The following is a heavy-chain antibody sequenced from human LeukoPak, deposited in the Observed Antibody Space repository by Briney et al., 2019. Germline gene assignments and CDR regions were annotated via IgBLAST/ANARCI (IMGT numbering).Heavy chain of an antibody. J-gene: IGHJ5*02. V-gene: IGHV3-7*01. CDR1: GFTFSTYW. Sequence: GGSLRLSCAASGFTFSTYWMSWVRQAPGKGLEWVANMNQDGSEKYCVDSVKGRFTISRDNAKNSLYLQMNSLRADDTAVYYCARGSGRDWFDPWGQGTLVTVSS. CDR3: ARGSGRDWFDP. CDR2: MNQDGSEK. D-gene: IGHD6-19*01.